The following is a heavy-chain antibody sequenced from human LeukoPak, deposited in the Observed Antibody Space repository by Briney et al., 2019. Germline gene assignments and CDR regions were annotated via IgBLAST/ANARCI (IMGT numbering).Heavy chain of an antibody. CDR2: FDPEDGET. V-gene: IGHV1-24*01. CDR1: GYTPTELS. Sequence: GASVKVSCKVSGYTPTELSMHWVRQAPGKGLEWMGGFDPEDGETIYAQKFQGRVTMTEDTSTDTAYMELSSLRSEDTAVYYCATVPPLLGCYRCFDPWGQGTLVTVSS. J-gene: IGHJ5*02. D-gene: IGHD2-2*01. CDR3: ATVPPLLGCYRCFDP.